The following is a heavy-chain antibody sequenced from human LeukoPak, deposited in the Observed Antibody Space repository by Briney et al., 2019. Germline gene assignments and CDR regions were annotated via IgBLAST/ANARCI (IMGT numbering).Heavy chain of an antibody. D-gene: IGHD2-2*01. CDR3: ARDIVVVPAAISYYYYYYMDV. Sequence: GGSLRLSCAASGFTFSSYSMNWVRQAPGKGLEWVSSISSSSYIYYADSVKGRFTISRDNAKNSLYLQMNSLRAEDTAVYYCARDIVVVPAAISYYYYYYMDVWGKGTTVTVSS. J-gene: IGHJ6*03. CDR2: ISSSSYI. CDR1: GFTFSSYS. V-gene: IGHV3-21*01.